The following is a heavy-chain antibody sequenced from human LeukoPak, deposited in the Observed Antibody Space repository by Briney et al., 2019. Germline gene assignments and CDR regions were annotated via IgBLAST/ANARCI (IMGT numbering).Heavy chain of an antibody. CDR1: GFTFSSYW. D-gene: IGHD2-2*01. V-gene: IGHV3-7*01. CDR2: IKQDGSDK. J-gene: IGHJ4*02. Sequence: GGSLRLSCAASGFTFSSYWMNWVRQAPGKGLELVANIKQDGSDKYYVDSVKGRLTISRDNAKNSLYLQMNSLRAEDTAVYYCARAKDIVVVPAAIEITRNFDYWGQGTLVTVSS. CDR3: ARAKDIVVVPAAIEITRNFDY.